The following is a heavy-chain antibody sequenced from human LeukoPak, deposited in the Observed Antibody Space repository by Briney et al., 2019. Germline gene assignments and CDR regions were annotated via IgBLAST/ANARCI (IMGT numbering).Heavy chain of an antibody. V-gene: IGHV4-39*07. CDR3: AKGYTNGVNQEVWLDP. D-gene: IGHD2-8*01. CDR2: MYYTGKT. CDR1: GGSISSRSYS. Sequence: PETLSLTCTVSGGSISSRSYSWGWLRQPPGKGLEWIGSMYYTGKTDYNPSLKSRLTMSVDTSKNQFSLKLSSVTAADTAVYFCAKGYTNGVNQEVWLDPWGQGTLVTVSS. J-gene: IGHJ5*02.